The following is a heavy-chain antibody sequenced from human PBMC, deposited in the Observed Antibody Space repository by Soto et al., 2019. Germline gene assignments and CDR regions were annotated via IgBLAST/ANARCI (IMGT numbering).Heavy chain of an antibody. Sequence: EVQLLESGGGLVQPGGSLRVSCAASGFTFINHAMTWVRQAPGKGLEWVSGITSRGGSVYYADSVKGRFTISRDNSKNPLYLDMISLSAEDTAVYYCAKDDLKSFGVVTFDSWGQGILVTVSS. V-gene: IGHV3-23*01. CDR3: AKDDLKSFGVVTFDS. D-gene: IGHD3-3*01. CDR1: GFTFINHA. J-gene: IGHJ4*02. CDR2: ITSRGGSV.